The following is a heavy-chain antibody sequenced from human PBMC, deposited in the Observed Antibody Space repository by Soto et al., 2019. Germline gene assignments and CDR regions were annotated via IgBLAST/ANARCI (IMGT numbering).Heavy chain of an antibody. CDR3: ARGRGGYYFYDY. D-gene: IGHD1-26*01. V-gene: IGHV4-59*01. J-gene: IGHJ4*02. Sequence: PSETLSLTCTVSGGFMTNYYWNWIRQTPGKAPEWIAYIYYNGITNYNPSLKSRVTIPVDTPKNQFSLKLNSVTAADTAMYYCARGRGGYYFYDYWGQGALVTVSS. CDR1: GGFMTNYY. CDR2: IYYNGIT.